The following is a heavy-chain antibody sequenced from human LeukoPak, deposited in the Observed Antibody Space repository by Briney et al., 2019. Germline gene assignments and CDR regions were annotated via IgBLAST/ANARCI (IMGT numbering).Heavy chain of an antibody. Sequence: GGSLRLSCTVSGFTVSSNSMSWVRQAPGKGLEWVSFIYSGGNTHYSDSLKGRFTISRDNSKNTLYLQMNSLRADDTAVYYCVKSGGYCSGASCYFDYWGQGTLVTVSS. V-gene: IGHV3-53*05. D-gene: IGHD2-15*01. CDR1: GFTVSSNS. J-gene: IGHJ4*02. CDR3: VKSGGYCSGASCYFDY. CDR2: IYSGGNT.